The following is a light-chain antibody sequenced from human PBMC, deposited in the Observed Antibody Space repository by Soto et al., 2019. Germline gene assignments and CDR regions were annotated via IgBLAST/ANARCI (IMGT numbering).Light chain of an antibody. J-gene: IGKJ3*01. Sequence: DIQMTQSPSSLSASVGDRVTITCRASQSIRTYLNWYQQKPGKAPKLLIYDASNLETGVPSRFSGSGSGTDFTFTISSLQPEDIATYYCQQYDNLPITFGPGTKVDIK. V-gene: IGKV1-33*01. CDR1: QSIRTY. CDR3: QQYDNLPIT. CDR2: DAS.